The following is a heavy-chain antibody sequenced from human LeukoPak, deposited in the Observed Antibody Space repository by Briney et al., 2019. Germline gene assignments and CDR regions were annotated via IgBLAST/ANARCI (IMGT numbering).Heavy chain of an antibody. D-gene: IGHD6-13*01. Sequence: GGSLRLSCAASGFTFSNYWMHWVRQAPGKGLVWVSRINSDGSITNYADSVKGRFTISRDNAKNTLFLQMKSLRAEDTAVYYCSAATGTHDFWGQGTLVTVSS. CDR2: INSDGSIT. CDR3: SAATGTHDF. J-gene: IGHJ4*02. V-gene: IGHV3-74*01. CDR1: GFTFSNYW.